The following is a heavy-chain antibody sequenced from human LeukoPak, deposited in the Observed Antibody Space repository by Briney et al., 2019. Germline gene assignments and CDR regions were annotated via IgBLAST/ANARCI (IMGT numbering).Heavy chain of an antibody. D-gene: IGHD4-23*01. CDR1: GFTFSDYG. V-gene: IGHV3-30*18. CDR3: AKDGNAHAYYFYHTDV. Sequence: GGSLRLPCAASGFTFSDYGMHWVRQAPGKGLEWVAVISYGGNTRYYGDSVKGRFTISRDNSKNTLDLQMNSLRAEDTAIYYCAKDGNAHAYYFYHTDVWGKGTTVTVSS. CDR2: ISYGGNTR. J-gene: IGHJ6*03.